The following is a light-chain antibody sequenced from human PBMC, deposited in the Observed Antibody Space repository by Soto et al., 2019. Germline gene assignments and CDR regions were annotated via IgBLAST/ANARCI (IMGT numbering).Light chain of an antibody. J-gene: IGKJ1*01. CDR1: QSVSSN. CDR2: GAS. CDR3: QQYGSSPRT. Sequence: EVVMTQSPATLSVSPGDRATLSCRASQSVSSNLAWYQQKPGQAPRLLIYGASSRATGIPDRFSGSGSGTDFTLTISRLEPGDFAVYYCQQYGSSPRTFGQGTKVDIK. V-gene: IGKV3-20*01.